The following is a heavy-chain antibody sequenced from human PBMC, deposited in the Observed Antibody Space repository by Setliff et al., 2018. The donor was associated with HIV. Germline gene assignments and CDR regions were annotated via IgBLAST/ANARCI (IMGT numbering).Heavy chain of an antibody. D-gene: IGHD6-19*01. CDR1: GYTFSSFG. Sequence: ASVKVSCKASGYTFSSFGISWVRQAPGQGLEWMGWISAYNGNTKSAQNLQGRVTMTTDTSTSTAHMDLRSLRSDDTAVDYCARCDSGGPRDGFDIWGRGTMDTVS. CDR3: ARCDSGGPRDGFDI. V-gene: IGHV1-18*01. J-gene: IGHJ3*02. CDR2: ISAYNGNT.